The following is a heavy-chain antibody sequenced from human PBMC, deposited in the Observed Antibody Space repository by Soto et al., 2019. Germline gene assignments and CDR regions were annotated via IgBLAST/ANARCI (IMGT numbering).Heavy chain of an antibody. J-gene: IGHJ6*03. V-gene: IGHV3-23*01. CDR2: ISCSGGST. CDR3: AKTKRTGTRPYYYYLDV. D-gene: IGHD1-1*01. CDR1: GFTFSSYA. Sequence: EVQLLESGGGLVQPGGSLRLSCAASGFTFSSYAMSWVRQAPGKGLEWVSAISCSGGSTYYADSVKGRFTISRDNSKNTMYLQMNSLRAEDTAVYYCAKTKRTGTRPYYYYLDVWGKGTPVTVSS.